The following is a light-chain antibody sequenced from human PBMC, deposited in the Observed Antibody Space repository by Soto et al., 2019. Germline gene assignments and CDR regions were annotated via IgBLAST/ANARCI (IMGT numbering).Light chain of an antibody. CDR2: DVS. V-gene: IGLV2-14*01. Sequence: QSALTQPASVSGSPGQSITISCTGTRSDVGGYDYVSWYQQHPGKAPKLMIYDVSNRPSGVSNRFSGSKSGNTASLTISGLQAEDEADYYCSSYASNTTVVFGGGTTLTVL. CDR1: RSDVGGYDY. CDR3: SSYASNTTVV. J-gene: IGLJ2*01.